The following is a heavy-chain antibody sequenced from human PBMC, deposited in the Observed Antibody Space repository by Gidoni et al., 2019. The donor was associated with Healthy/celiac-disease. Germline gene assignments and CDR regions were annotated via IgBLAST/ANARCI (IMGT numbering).Heavy chain of an antibody. V-gene: IGHV4-39*01. CDR2: IYYRGST. Sequence: QLQLQESGPGLVKPSEPLSLPCTVSACSISSSSYYWGWIRQPPRKGLEWIGSIYYRGSTYYSPSLKSRVTISVDTSKNQFSLKLSSVTAADTAVYYCARLGDMTTVLHWGQGTLVTVSS. CDR1: ACSISSSSYY. D-gene: IGHD4-17*01. CDR3: ARLGDMTTVLH. J-gene: IGHJ4*02.